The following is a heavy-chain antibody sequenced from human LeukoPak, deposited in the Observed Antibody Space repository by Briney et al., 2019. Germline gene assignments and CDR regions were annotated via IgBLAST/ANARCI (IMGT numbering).Heavy chain of an antibody. V-gene: IGHV4-59*08. CDR3: AGHHPRNTVDF. CDR1: GGSISSYY. J-gene: IGHJ4*02. Sequence: SETLSLTCTVSGGSISSYYWSWIRQPPGKGLEWIAYISDIGSINYNPSLKSRVTISLDTSKNQFSLKLSSVTAADTAVYYCAGHHPRNTVDFWGRGTLVTVSS. CDR2: ISDIGSI. D-gene: IGHD2-8*02.